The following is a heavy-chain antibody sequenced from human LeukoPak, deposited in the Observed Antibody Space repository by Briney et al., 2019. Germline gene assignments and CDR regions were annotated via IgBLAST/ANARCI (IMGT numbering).Heavy chain of an antibody. Sequence: NPSETLSLTCTVSGGSISSYYWTWIRQPPGKGLEWIAYIDYSGSTNYNPSLKSRVTISVDTSKNQFSLNLSSVTAADTAVYYCARRHVQYTSSSDPYYFDYWGQGTLVTVSS. V-gene: IGHV4-59*01. CDR1: GGSISSYY. D-gene: IGHD6-6*01. J-gene: IGHJ4*02. CDR3: ARRHVQYTSSSDPYYFDY. CDR2: IDYSGST.